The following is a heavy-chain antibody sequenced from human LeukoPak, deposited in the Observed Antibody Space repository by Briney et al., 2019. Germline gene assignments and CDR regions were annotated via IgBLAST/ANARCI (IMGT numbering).Heavy chain of an antibody. CDR2: ISSSSSTI. J-gene: IGHJ4*02. Sequence: GGSLRLSCAASGFTFSSYSMNWVRQAPGMGLEWVSYISSSSSTIYYADSVKGRFTISRDNAKNSLYLQMNSLRAEDTAVYYCARDHYYYDSSGQLFDYWGQGTLVTVSS. V-gene: IGHV3-48*01. CDR3: ARDHYYYDSSGQLFDY. CDR1: GFTFSSYS. D-gene: IGHD3-22*01.